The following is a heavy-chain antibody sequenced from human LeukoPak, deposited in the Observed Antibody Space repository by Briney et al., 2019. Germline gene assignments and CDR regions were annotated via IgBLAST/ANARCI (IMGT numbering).Heavy chain of an antibody. CDR1: GFTFTNYA. CDR2: IGGSGGST. V-gene: IGHV3-23*01. Sequence: GGSLRLSCAASGFTFTNYAMSWVRQAPGKGLEWVSGIGGSGGSTYYADSVQGRFTISRDNSKNTLYLQMNGLRAEDTAVYYCAKVGAKSHNWFDPWGQGTLVTVSS. D-gene: IGHD1-26*01. CDR3: AKVGAKSHNWFDP. J-gene: IGHJ5*02.